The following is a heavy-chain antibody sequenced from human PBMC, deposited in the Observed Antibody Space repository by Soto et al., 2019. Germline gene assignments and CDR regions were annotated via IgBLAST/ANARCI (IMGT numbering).Heavy chain of an antibody. CDR1: GFGFIKAW. D-gene: IGHD3-10*01. CDR3: TTDKQNYYYYGLDV. CDR2: IKTKAEAATT. V-gene: IGHV3-15*01. Sequence: LRLSCVASGFGFIKAWMSWIRHAPGKGLEWVGRIKTKAEAATTEYAAPVRGRFTISRDDTKTTLYLQMDSLKTEDTAVYYCTTDKQNYYYYGLDVWGQGTTVTVSS. J-gene: IGHJ6*02.